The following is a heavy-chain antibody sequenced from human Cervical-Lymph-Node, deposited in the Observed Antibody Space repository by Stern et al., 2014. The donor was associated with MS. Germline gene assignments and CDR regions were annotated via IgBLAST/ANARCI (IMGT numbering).Heavy chain of an antibody. CDR3: THSLHGDYYDAFDT. D-gene: IGHD4-17*01. CDR1: GFALRNSGVS. Sequence: QVTLRESGPTLVKATQPLTLTCTFSGFALRNSGVSVAWIRQPPGKALEWLAVIYSDDEKRYSPSLKSRLSITKDASESQVVLTMTNMDPVDTATYYCTHSLHGDYYDAFDTWGQGTMVTVSS. V-gene: IGHV2-5*02. CDR2: IYSDDEK. J-gene: IGHJ3*02.